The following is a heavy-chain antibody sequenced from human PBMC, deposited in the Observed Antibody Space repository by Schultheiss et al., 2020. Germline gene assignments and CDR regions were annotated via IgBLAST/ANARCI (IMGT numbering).Heavy chain of an antibody. J-gene: IGHJ4*02. D-gene: IGHD6-13*01. CDR3: ARARTLIAAADY. V-gene: IGHV3-9*01. CDR2: ISWNSGSI. Sequence: GGSLRLSCAASGFTFADYAMHWVRQAPGKGLEWVSGISWNSGSIGYADSVKGRFTISRDNAKNSLYLQMNSLRAEDTAVYYCARARTLIAAADYWGQGTLVTVSS. CDR1: GFTFADYA.